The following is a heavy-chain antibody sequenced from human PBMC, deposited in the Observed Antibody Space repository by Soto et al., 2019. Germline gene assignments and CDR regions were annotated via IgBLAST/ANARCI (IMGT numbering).Heavy chain of an antibody. V-gene: IGHV2-5*01. D-gene: IGHD3-22*01. CDR1: GYSLTTSGVG. Sequence: VSCPTLVNPTQTLTVTCTFSGYSLTTSGVGXGWIRQPPGKALEWLALNYWNDDKRYSASLKSRLTVTKDTSKNQVVLTMTNMDPMDTATYYCVHSDYDSSGYYYFDYWGQGTLVTVSS. CDR2: NYWNDDK. J-gene: IGHJ4*02. CDR3: VHSDYDSSGYYYFDY.